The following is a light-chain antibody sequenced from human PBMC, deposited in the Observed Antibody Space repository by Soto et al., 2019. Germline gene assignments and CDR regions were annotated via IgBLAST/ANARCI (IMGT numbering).Light chain of an antibody. J-gene: IGKJ5*01. CDR2: AVS. CDR1: RSVSSNY. V-gene: IGKV3-20*01. Sequence: EIVLTQSPATLSLSPGERATLSCRPSRSVSSNYLGWYQQKPGQAPRLLIYAVSTRATGIPDRFSGSGSGTDFTLTISRLEPEDSALYFCQQYRPSPAISFGQGTRLEIK. CDR3: QQYRPSPAIS.